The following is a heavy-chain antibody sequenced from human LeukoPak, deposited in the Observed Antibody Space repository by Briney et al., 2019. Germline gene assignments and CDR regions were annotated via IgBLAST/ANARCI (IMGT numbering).Heavy chain of an antibody. CDR1: GYTFTGYY. CDR3: ARGVDNWFDP. V-gene: IGHV1-2*02. Sequence: ASVKVSCKASGYTFTGYYIHWVRQAPGQGLEWMGWLNPNTGVTNYEQKLQGRVTMTRDTSITTAYMELTGLRSDDTAIYYCARGVDNWFDPCGQGTLVTVSS. D-gene: IGHD3-10*01. CDR2: LNPNTGVT. J-gene: IGHJ5*02.